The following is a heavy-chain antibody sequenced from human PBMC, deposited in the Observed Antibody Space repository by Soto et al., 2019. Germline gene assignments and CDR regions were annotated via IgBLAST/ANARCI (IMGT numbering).Heavy chain of an antibody. D-gene: IGHD3-3*01. V-gene: IGHV3-13*01. CDR1: GFIFSSYD. CDR2: IKTTGDT. CDR3: ARGDPLNYGFYPYWYYYGMDV. J-gene: IGHJ6*02. Sequence: EVQLVESGGGLAQPGGSLRLSCVASGFIFSSYDMHWVRQVTGKGLEWVSTIKTTGDTYYLGSVEDRFTVSRVNAKNSLYLQMDSLRAEDTAVYYCARGDPLNYGFYPYWYYYGMDVWGQGTTVTVSS.